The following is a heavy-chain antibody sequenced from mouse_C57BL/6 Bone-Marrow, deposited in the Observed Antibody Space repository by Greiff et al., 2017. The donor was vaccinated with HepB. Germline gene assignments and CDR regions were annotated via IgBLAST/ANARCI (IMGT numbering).Heavy chain of an antibody. V-gene: IGHV1-50*01. CDR1: GYTFTSYW. CDR3: AREGSGTDY. Sequence: QVQLQQSGAELVKPGASVKLSCKASGYTFTSYWMQWVKQRPGQGLEWIGEIDPSDSYTNYNQKFKGKATLTVDTSSSTAYMQLSSLTSEDSAVYYCAREGSGTDYWGQGTTLTVSS. D-gene: IGHD1-3*01. J-gene: IGHJ2*01. CDR2: IDPSDSYT.